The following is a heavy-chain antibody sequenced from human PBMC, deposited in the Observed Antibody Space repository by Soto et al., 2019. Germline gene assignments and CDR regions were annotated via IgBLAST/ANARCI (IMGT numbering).Heavy chain of an antibody. CDR1: GYSFTSYW. CDR2: IYPGDSDT. J-gene: IGHJ6*02. Sequence: PGESLKISCMGSGYSFTSYWIGWVRQMPGKGLEWMGIIYPGDSDTRYSPSFQGQVTISADKSISTAYLQWSSLKASDTAMYYCASPARYCSSTSCYASKDYYYYYGMDVWGQGTTVTVSS. CDR3: ASPARYCSSTSCYASKDYYYYYGMDV. V-gene: IGHV5-51*01. D-gene: IGHD2-2*01.